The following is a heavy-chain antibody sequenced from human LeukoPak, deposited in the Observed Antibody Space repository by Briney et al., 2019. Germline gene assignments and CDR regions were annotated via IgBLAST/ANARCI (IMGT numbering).Heavy chain of an antibody. Sequence: GGSLRLSCAASGFTFSSYGMSWVRQAPGKGLEWVSAISGSGGSTYYADSVKGRFTISRDNSKNTLYLQMNSLRAEDAAVYYCAKDNTVYGDYGSYYYYYMDVWGKGTTVTISS. V-gene: IGHV3-23*01. J-gene: IGHJ6*03. CDR3: AKDNTVYGDYGSYYYYYMDV. CDR1: GFTFSSYG. CDR2: ISGSGGST. D-gene: IGHD4-17*01.